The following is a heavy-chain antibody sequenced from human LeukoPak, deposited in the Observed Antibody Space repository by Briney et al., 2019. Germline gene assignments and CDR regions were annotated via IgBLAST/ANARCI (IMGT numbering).Heavy chain of an antibody. CDR1: GFTFSSFA. V-gene: IGHV3-23*01. CDR3: AKWTGYGRY. CDR2: ISDSGANT. D-gene: IGHD3/OR15-3a*01. J-gene: IGHJ4*02. Sequence: PGGSLRLSCAASGFTFSSFALSWVRQVPGKGLEWVSAISDSGANTFYADSVRGRFTISRANSKNTLYLQLNSLRAEDTAVYYCAKWTGYGRYWGQGTLVTVSS.